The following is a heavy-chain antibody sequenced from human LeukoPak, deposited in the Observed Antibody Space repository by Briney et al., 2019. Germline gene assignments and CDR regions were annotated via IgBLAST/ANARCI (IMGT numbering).Heavy chain of an antibody. CDR1: GGSISSYY. V-gene: IGHV4-59*12. Sequence: SETLSLTCTVSGGSISSYYWSWIRQPPGKGLEWIGEIYHSGSTNYNPSLKSRVTISVDKSKNQFSLKLSSVTAADTAVYYCARSPDDYGDDAFDIWGQGTMVTVSS. CDR2: IYHSGST. D-gene: IGHD4-17*01. CDR3: ARSPDDYGDDAFDI. J-gene: IGHJ3*02.